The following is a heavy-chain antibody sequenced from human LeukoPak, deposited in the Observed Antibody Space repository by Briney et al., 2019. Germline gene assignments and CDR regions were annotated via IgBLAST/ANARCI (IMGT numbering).Heavy chain of an antibody. CDR3: AKVGIVGATPHDAFDI. D-gene: IGHD1-26*01. V-gene: IGHV3-23*01. CDR1: GFTFSSYA. J-gene: IGHJ3*02. CDR2: ISGSGGST. Sequence: GGSLRLSCAASGFTFSSYAMSWVRQAPXXGXEWVSAISGSGGSTYYADSVKGRFTISRDNSKNTLYLQMNSLRAEDTAVYYCAKVGIVGATPHDAFDIWGQGTMVTVSS.